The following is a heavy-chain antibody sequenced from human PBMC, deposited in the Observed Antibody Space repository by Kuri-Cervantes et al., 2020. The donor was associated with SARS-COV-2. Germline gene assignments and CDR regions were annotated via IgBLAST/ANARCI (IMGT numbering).Heavy chain of an antibody. Sequence: SETLSLTCTVSGGSISSYYWSWIRQPAGKGLEWIGHIYISGSTNYNPSLKSRVTISVDTSKNQFSLKLSSVTAADTAVYYCARIGPLYYYYYYMDVWGKGTTVTVSS. CDR1: GGSISSYY. D-gene: IGHD6-25*01. V-gene: IGHV4-4*07. CDR3: ARIGPLYYYYYYMDV. CDR2: IYISGST. J-gene: IGHJ6*03.